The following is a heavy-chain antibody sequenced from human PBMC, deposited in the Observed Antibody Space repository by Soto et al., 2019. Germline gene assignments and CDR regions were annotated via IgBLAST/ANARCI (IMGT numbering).Heavy chain of an antibody. CDR1: GGSISSGDYY. CDR3: ARDQRDYGSRSSFDY. J-gene: IGHJ4*02. Sequence: TSETLSLTCTVSGGSISSGDYYWSWIRQPPGKGLEWIGYIYYSGSTYYNPSLKSRVTISVDTSKNQFSLKLSSVTAADTAVYYCARDQRDYGSRSSFDYWGQGTLVTVSS. D-gene: IGHD3-10*01. CDR2: IYYSGST. V-gene: IGHV4-30-4*01.